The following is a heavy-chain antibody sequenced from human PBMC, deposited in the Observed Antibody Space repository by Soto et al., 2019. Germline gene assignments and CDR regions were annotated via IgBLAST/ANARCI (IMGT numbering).Heavy chain of an antibody. CDR1: GFTFSDYY. V-gene: IGHV3-11*01. J-gene: IGHJ6*03. Sequence: GGSLRLSCAASGFTFSDYYMSWIRQAPGKGLEWVSYISSSGSTIYYADSVKGRFTISRDNAKNSLYLQMNSLRAEDTAVYYCARDYRLTVQLPVYYYYYYYMDVWGKGTTVTVSS. CDR2: ISSSGSTI. CDR3: ARDYRLTVQLPVYYYYYYYMDV. D-gene: IGHD2-2*01.